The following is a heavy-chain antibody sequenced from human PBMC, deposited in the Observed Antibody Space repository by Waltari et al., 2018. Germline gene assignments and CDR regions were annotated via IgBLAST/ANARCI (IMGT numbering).Heavy chain of an antibody. CDR2: IYIYGXT. Sequence: EVQLVESGGGLVQPGGSLRLSCAAXGITVXNNYMNWVRQAPGKGLEWVLIIYIYGXTYYADAVKXRFTXSXANSXXTLXLQMNSLXXXDTGXYFCARVILXQDYAMDVXGQGTTVTVAS. CDR1: GITVXNNY. CDR3: ARVILXQDYAMDV. D-gene: IGHD3-16*02. J-gene: IGHJ6*02. V-gene: IGHV3-66*02.